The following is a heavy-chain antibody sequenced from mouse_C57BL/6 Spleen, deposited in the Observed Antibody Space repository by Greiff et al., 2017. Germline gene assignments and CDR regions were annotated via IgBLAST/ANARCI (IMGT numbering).Heavy chain of an antibody. J-gene: IGHJ2*01. D-gene: IGHD1-1*01. Sequence: EVKLVESGGGLVKPGGSLKLSCAASGFTFSDYGMHWVRQAPEKGLEWVAYISSGSSTIYYADTVKGRFTISRDNAKNTLFLQMPSLRSEDTAMYYCARPYYYGSSYFDYWGQGTTLTVSS. CDR1: GFTFSDYG. CDR3: ARPYYYGSSYFDY. V-gene: IGHV5-17*01. CDR2: ISSGSSTI.